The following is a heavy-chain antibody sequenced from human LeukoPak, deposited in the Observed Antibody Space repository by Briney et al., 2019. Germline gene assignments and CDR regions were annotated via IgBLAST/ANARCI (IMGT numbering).Heavy chain of an antibody. Sequence: GGSLRLSCAASGFTFSSYWMSWVRQAPGKGLEWVANIKQDGSEKYYVDSVKGRITISRENAKNSLYLQMNSLRAEDTAVYYCARDYSAGGELVYFDYWGQGTLVTVSS. CDR1: GFTFSSYW. D-gene: IGHD1-26*01. J-gene: IGHJ4*02. CDR2: IKQDGSEK. V-gene: IGHV3-7*01. CDR3: ARDYSAGGELVYFDY.